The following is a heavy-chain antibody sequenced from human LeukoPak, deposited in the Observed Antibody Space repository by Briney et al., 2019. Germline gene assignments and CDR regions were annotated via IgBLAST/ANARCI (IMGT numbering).Heavy chain of an antibody. Sequence: GGSLRLSCAASGFTFSSYAMRWVRQAPGKGLEWVSAISGSGGSTYYADSVKGRFTISRDNSKNTLYLQMNSLRAEDTAVYYCAKDLRGIPAAPADYWGQGTLATVSS. CDR2: ISGSGGST. D-gene: IGHD6-13*01. CDR3: AKDLRGIPAAPADY. J-gene: IGHJ4*02. CDR1: GFTFSSYA. V-gene: IGHV3-23*01.